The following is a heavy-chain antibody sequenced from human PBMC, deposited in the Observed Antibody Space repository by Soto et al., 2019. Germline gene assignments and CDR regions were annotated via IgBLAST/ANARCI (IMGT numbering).Heavy chain of an antibody. CDR3: TRGGVATRTFDY. Sequence: GESLKISCKASGYSITSYWIGWVRQMPGQGLEWMGIIFPDDSDTRYSPSFQGQVTISADKSISTAYVQWSSLKASDTAMYYCTRGGVATRTFDYWGQGTLVTVSS. D-gene: IGHD3-3*01. CDR2: IFPDDSDT. J-gene: IGHJ4*02. CDR1: GYSITSYW. V-gene: IGHV5-51*01.